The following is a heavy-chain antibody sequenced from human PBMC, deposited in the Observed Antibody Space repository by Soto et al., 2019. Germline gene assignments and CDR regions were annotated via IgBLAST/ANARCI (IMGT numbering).Heavy chain of an antibody. CDR2: IYSGGST. CDR1: GFTVSSIY. V-gene: IGHV3-66*01. J-gene: IGHJ4*02. Sequence: PGGSLRLSFAASGFTVSSIYMSWVRQAPGKGLEWVSVIYSGGSTYYADSVKGRFTISRDNSKDTLYLQMNSLRADDTAVYFCARGLLGVNQAYWGQGTLVTVSS. CDR3: ARGLLGVNQAY. D-gene: IGHD3-16*01.